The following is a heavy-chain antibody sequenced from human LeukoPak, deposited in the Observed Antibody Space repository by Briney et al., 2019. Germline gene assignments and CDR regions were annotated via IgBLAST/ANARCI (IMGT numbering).Heavy chain of an antibody. V-gene: IGHV3-7*01. Sequence: PGGSLRLSCAASGFIFSSYWMSWVRQAPGKGLEWVANIKQDGSEKYYVDSVKGRFTISRGNAKNSLYLQMNSLRAEDTAVYYCARESPPYDYGDYVDYWGQGTLVTVSS. CDR2: IKQDGSEK. D-gene: IGHD4-17*01. CDR1: GFIFSSYW. CDR3: ARESPPYDYGDYVDY. J-gene: IGHJ4*02.